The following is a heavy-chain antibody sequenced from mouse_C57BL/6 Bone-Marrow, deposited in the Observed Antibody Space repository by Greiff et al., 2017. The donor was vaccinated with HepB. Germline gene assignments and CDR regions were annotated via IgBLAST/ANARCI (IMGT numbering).Heavy chain of an antibody. D-gene: IGHD3-2*02. V-gene: IGHV1-61*01. CDR3: ARENSSGPLYAMDY. Sequence: QVQLQQPGAELVRPGSSVKLSCKASGYTFTSYWMDWVKQRPGQGLEWIGNIYPSDSETHYNQKFKDKATFTVDKSSSTAYMQLSSLTSEDSAVYYCARENSSGPLYAMDYWGQGTSVTVSS. CDR1: GYTFTSYW. CDR2: IYPSDSET. J-gene: IGHJ4*01.